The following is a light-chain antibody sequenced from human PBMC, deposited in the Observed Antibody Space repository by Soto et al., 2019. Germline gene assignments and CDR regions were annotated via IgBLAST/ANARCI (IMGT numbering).Light chain of an antibody. CDR2: AAS. V-gene: IGKV1-5*01. CDR3: QQFNSYPFT. CDR1: QSISSW. Sequence: DIQMTQSPSILSASVGDRVTITCRASQSISSWLAWYRQKPGKAPNLLIYAASSLQSGVPSRFSGTGSGTDFTLTISSLQPEDCATYYCQQFNSYPFTFGGGTKVDI. J-gene: IGKJ4*01.